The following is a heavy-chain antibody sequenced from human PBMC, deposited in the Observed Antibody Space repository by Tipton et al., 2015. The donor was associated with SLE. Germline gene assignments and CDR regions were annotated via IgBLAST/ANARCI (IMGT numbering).Heavy chain of an antibody. Sequence: QLVQSGAELRQPGSSVTVSCKASGGTFSSDALSWMRQAPVRGIEWMGEKIPFLGIASYSPKFQGRITIIANASTSTAYMEPSSLRSYDTAVYYCARRGDRNYFEYWGQVTLVTVSS. CDR2: KIPFLGIA. CDR1: GGTFSSDA. J-gene: IGHJ4*02. D-gene: IGHD3-10*01. V-gene: IGHV1-69*01. CDR3: ARRGDRNYFEY.